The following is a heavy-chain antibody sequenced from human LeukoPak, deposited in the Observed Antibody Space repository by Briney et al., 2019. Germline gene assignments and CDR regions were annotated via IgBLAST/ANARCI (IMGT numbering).Heavy chain of an antibody. V-gene: IGHV1-2*02. CDR3: ARGIYDSSGYYYGYYYGMDV. CDR2: INPNSGGT. Sequence: ASVTVSCKASGYTFTGYYMHWVRQAPGQGLEWMGWINPNSGGTNYAQKFQGRVTMTRDTSISTAYMELSRLRSDDTAVYYCARGIYDSSGYYYGYYYGMDVWGQGTTVTVSS. D-gene: IGHD3-22*01. CDR1: GYTFTGYY. J-gene: IGHJ6*02.